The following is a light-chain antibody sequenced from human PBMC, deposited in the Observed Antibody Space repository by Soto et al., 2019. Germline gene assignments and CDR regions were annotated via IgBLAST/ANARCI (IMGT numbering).Light chain of an antibody. CDR2: GAS. J-gene: IGKJ1*01. Sequence: EIVMTQSSATXSXXPXXXXXXXXRASQSINSDLAWYQRKPGQAPRFLIYGASTRATGIPARFSGSGSGTEFTLTISSLQSEDSALYYCQQYKSWPWTFGQGTKVDIK. CDR3: QQYKSWPWT. CDR1: QSINSD. V-gene: IGKV3-15*01.